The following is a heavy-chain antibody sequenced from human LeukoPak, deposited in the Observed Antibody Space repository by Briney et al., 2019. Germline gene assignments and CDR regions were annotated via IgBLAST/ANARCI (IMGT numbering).Heavy chain of an antibody. CDR3: ARDREVVAFDI. Sequence: GRSLRLSCAASGFTFSSYGMHWVRQAPGKGLEWVAVIWYDGSNKYYADSVKGRFTISRDNSKNTLYLQMNSLRAEDTAVYYCARDREVVAFDIWGQGTMVTVSS. V-gene: IGHV3-33*01. CDR1: GFTFSSYG. D-gene: IGHD2-15*01. J-gene: IGHJ3*02. CDR2: IWYDGSNK.